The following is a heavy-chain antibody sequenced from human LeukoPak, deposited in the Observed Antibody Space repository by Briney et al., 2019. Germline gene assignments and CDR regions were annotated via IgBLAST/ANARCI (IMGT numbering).Heavy chain of an antibody. CDR2: IHCSGST. CDR1: GGSISSDTYY. J-gene: IGHJ4*02. V-gene: IGHV4-31*03. Sequence: SETLSLTCTVSGGSISSDTYYWSWIRQHPGKGLEWIGCIHCSGSTYYKPSLKSRLTISVDTSKNQFSLKLSSVTAADTAIYYCAAFLGDGSIDHWGQGTLVTVSS. D-gene: IGHD3-3*01. CDR3: AAFLGDGSIDH.